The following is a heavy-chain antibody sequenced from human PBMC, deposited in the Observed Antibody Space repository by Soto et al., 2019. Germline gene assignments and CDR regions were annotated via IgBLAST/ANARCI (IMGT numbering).Heavy chain of an antibody. V-gene: IGHV4-59*08. CDR1: GGSISSYY. J-gene: IGHJ5*02. CDR3: ARAKAPLYSSSWYWFDP. CDR2: IYYSGST. Sequence: QVQLQESGPGLVKPSETLSLTCTVSGGSISSYYWSWIRQPPGKGLEWIGYIYYSGSTNYNPSLKRRVTISVDASKTQCSLKLSSVTAADTAVYYCARAKAPLYSSSWYWFDPWGQGTLVTVSS. D-gene: IGHD6-13*01.